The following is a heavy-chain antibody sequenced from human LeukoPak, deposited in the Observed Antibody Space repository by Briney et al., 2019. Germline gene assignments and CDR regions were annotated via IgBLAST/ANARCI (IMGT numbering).Heavy chain of an antibody. D-gene: IGHD6-13*01. CDR1: GFTFSSYA. CDR3: ARAGSSSSWYYFDY. Sequence: GGSLRLSCAASGFTFSSYATHWVRQAPGKGLEYVSAISSNGGSTYYANSVKGRFTISRDNSKNTLYLQMGSLRAEDMAVYYCARAGSSSSWYYFDYWGQGTLVTVSS. V-gene: IGHV3-64*01. CDR2: ISSNGGST. J-gene: IGHJ4*02.